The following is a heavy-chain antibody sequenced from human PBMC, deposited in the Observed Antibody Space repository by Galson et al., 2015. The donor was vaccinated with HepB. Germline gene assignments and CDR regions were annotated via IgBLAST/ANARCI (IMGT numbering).Heavy chain of an antibody. D-gene: IGHD3-10*01. CDR1: GFTFTGYA. Sequence: SLRLSCAASGFTFTGYAMNWVRQAPGRGLEWIASISSGSMYIYYADSMKGRVTISRDNARNSLYLQLNSLRVEDTAVYYCTRGFHYYNGKLNDYWGQGTLVTVSS. V-gene: IGHV3-21*01. CDR2: ISSGSMYI. J-gene: IGHJ4*02. CDR3: TRGFHYYNGKLNDY.